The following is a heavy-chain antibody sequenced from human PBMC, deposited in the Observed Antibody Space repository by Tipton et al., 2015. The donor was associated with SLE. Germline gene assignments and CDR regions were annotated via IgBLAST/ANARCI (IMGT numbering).Heavy chain of an antibody. CDR1: GVTFNTFW. D-gene: IGHD2-15*01. V-gene: IGHV3-23*01. Sequence: GSLRLSCVASGVTFNTFWMHWVRQAPGKGLEWVSGISGSGGGTYYADSVKGRFTISRDNSKNTLYLQMNSLRAEDTAVYYCAKEDIVVVVAAYYYYMDVWGKGKKATVS. CDR3: AKEDIVVVVAAYYYYMDV. J-gene: IGHJ6*03. CDR2: ISGSGGGT.